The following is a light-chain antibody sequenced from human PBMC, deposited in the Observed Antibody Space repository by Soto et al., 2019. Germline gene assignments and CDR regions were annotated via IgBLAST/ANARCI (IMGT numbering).Light chain of an antibody. V-gene: IGLV2-14*03. CDR1: SSDVGGYNY. J-gene: IGLJ3*02. CDR3: SSYTSSSTLGV. CDR2: DVN. Sequence: QSALTQPASESGSPGQSITISCTGSSSDVGGYNYVSWYQQHPGKAPKLIIYDVNNRPSGVSDRFSGSKSGNTASLTIFGLQAEDEADYYCSSYTSSSTLGVFGGGTKLTVL.